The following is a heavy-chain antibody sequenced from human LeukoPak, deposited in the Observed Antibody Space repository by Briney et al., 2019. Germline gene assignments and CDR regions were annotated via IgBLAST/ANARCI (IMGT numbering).Heavy chain of an antibody. CDR3: ARDPFSGYDRWGYYFDY. V-gene: IGHV3-30*04. J-gene: IGHJ4*02. CDR1: GFTFSSYA. D-gene: IGHD5-12*01. CDR2: ISYDGSNK. Sequence: GGSLRLSCAASGFTFSSYAMHWVRQAPGKGLEWVAVISYDGSNKYYADSVKGRFTIPRDNSKNTLYLQMNSLRAEDTAVYYCARDPFSGYDRWGYYFDYWGQGTLVTVSS.